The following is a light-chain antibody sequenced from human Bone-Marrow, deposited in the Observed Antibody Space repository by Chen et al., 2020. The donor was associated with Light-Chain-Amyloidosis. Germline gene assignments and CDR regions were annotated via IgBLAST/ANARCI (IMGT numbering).Light chain of an antibody. CDR1: SGDIATNY. CDR3: QSYATNTWI. J-gene: IGLJ3*02. V-gene: IGLV6-57*03. Sequence: NFILTQDHSVSESPGKTVTISCTRGSGDIATNYVQWYQQRPGSAPTTVIYENDLRPSGVPDRFSGSIETSSNAASLTISGLETEDEADYYCQSYATNTWIFGGGTHLTVL. CDR2: END.